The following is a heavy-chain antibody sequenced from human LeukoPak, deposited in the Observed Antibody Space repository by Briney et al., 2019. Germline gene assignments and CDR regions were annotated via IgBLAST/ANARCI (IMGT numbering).Heavy chain of an antibody. CDR1: GGSISSYY. V-gene: IGHV4-59*12. D-gene: IGHD3-9*01. J-gene: IGHJ4*02. CDR3: AREPGSTYDILTGYENY. CDR2: IYYSGST. Sequence: SETLSLTCTVSGGSISSYYWSWIRQPPGKGLEWIGYIYYSGSTNYNPSLKSRVTISVDTSKNQFSLKLSSVTAADTAVYYCAREPGSTYDILTGYENYWGQGTLVTVSS.